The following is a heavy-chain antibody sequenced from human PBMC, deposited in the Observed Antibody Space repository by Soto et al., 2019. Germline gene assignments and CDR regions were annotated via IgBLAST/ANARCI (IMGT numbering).Heavy chain of an antibody. D-gene: IGHD3-10*01. J-gene: IGHJ4*02. V-gene: IGHV4-59*01. CDR3: AKDRVLGVRGGIDY. Sequence: QVQLQESGPGLVKPSETLSLTCTVSGGSISSYYWSWIRQPPGKGLEWIGNIYNNGSTNYNPSLKSRVAILVAMSTNLFSLKLSSVTAADTAVYFCAKDRVLGVRGGIDYWGQGTLVTVSS. CDR1: GGSISSYY. CDR2: IYNNGST.